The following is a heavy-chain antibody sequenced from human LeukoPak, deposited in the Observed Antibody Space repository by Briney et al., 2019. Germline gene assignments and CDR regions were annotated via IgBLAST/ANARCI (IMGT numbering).Heavy chain of an antibody. D-gene: IGHD1-26*01. V-gene: IGHV4-59*08. Sequence: SETLSLTCTVSGGSISSYYWSWIRQPPGKGLEWIGYIYYSGSTNYNPSLKSRVTISVDTSKNQFSLKLSSVTAADTAVYYCAGGDYSGSYYAYSFDYWGQGTLVTVSS. J-gene: IGHJ4*02. CDR2: IYYSGST. CDR3: AGGDYSGSYYAYSFDY. CDR1: GGSISSYY.